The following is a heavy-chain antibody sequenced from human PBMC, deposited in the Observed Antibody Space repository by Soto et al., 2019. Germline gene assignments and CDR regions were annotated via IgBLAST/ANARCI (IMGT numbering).Heavy chain of an antibody. CDR1: RGTFSSYA. V-gene: IGHV1-69*13. J-gene: IGHJ3*02. Sequence: SVKVSCKASRGTFSSYAISSVRQAPGQGLEWMGGIIPIFGTANYAQKFQGRVTITADESTSTAYMELSSLRSEDTAVYYCARCPRLLSPSAALDIWGQGTMVTVSS. CDR3: ARCPRLLSPSAALDI. CDR2: IIPIFGTA. D-gene: IGHD3-10*01.